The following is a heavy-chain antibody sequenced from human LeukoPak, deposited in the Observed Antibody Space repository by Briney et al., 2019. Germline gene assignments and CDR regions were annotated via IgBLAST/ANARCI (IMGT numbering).Heavy chain of an antibody. D-gene: IGHD3-10*01. CDR1: GGSISSGSYY. V-gene: IGHV4-61*02. J-gene: IGHJ4*02. CDR3: ARGFLWFGEFPYFDY. CDR2: IYTSGST. Sequence: SETPSLTCTVSGGSISSGSYYWSWIRQPAGKGLEWIGRIYTSGSTNYNPSLKSRVTISVDTSKNQFSLKLSSVTAADTAVYYCARGFLWFGEFPYFDYWGQGTLVTVSS.